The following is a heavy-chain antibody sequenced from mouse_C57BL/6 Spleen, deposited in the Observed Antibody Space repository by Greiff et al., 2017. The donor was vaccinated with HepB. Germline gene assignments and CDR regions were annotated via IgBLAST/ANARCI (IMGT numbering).Heavy chain of an antibody. J-gene: IGHJ1*03. CDR3: ARNPYYGSSYSWYFDV. Sequence: EVKLVESGGGLVKPGGSLKLSCAASGFTFSSYTMSWVRQTPEKRLEWVATISGGGGNTYYPDSVKGRFTISRDNAKNTLYLQMSSLRSEDTALYYCARNPYYGSSYSWYFDVWGTGTMVTVSS. V-gene: IGHV5-9*01. CDR1: GFTFSSYT. CDR2: ISGGGGNT. D-gene: IGHD1-1*01.